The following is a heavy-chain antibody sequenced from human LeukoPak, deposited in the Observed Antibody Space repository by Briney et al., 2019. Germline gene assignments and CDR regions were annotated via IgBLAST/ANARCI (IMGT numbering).Heavy chain of an antibody. D-gene: IGHD6-6*01. J-gene: IGHJ4*02. Sequence: SETLSLTCTVSGGSISSYYWSWIRQPPGKGLEYIGYIFYSGSTNYNPSLKSRVTILLDTSKSQFSLKLSSVTAADTAVYYCATIIARPGGMGYFDYWGQGTLVTVSS. V-gene: IGHV4-59*01. CDR1: GGSISSYY. CDR3: ATIIARPGGMGYFDY. CDR2: IFYSGST.